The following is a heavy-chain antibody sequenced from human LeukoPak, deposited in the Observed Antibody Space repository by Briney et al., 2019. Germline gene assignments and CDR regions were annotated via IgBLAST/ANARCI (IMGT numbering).Heavy chain of an antibody. J-gene: IGHJ4*02. Sequence: KPGGSLRLSCAASGFTFSNYNMNWVSQAPGKGREGVSYISSSSTNIYYTDSVQGRFTISRDNAKNSLYLQMNSLRAEDTAVYYCARDDTAVAGTELDYWGQGTLVTVSS. CDR2: ISSSSTNI. CDR1: GFTFSNYN. D-gene: IGHD6-19*01. V-gene: IGHV3-21*01. CDR3: ARDDTAVAGTELDY.